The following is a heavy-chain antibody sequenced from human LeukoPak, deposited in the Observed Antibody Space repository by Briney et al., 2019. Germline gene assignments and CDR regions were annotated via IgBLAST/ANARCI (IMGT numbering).Heavy chain of an antibody. CDR2: INHSGST. D-gene: IGHD3-9*01. CDR1: GGSFSGYY. V-gene: IGHV4-34*01. J-gene: IGHJ4*02. CDR3: ARERPSYYDILTGYYPRSLPYYFDY. Sequence: PSETLSLTCAVYGGSFSGYYWSWIRQPPGKGLEWIGEINHSGSTNYNPSLKSRVTISVDTSKNQFSLKLSSVTAADTAVYYCARERPSYYDILTGYYPRSLPYYFDYWGQGTLVTVSS.